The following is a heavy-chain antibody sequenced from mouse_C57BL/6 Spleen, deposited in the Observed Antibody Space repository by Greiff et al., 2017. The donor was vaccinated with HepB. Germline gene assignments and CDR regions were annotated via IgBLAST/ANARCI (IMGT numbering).Heavy chain of an antibody. CDR1: GYTFTDYE. D-gene: IGHD3-2*02. J-gene: IGHJ4*01. V-gene: IGHV1-15*01. CDR3: TRRGSSGYLYAMDY. Sequence: VKLQESGAELVRPGASVTLSCKASGYTFTDYEMHWVKQTPVHSLEWIGAIDPETGGTAYNQKFKGKAILTADKSSSTAYMELRSLTSEDSAVYYCTRRGSSGYLYAMDYWGQGTSVTVSS. CDR2: IDPETGGT.